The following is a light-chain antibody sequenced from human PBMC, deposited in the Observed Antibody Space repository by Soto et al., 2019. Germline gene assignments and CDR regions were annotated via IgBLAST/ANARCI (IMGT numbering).Light chain of an antibody. J-gene: IGKJ1*01. CDR1: HSISSW. CDR2: KAS. Sequence: DIQMTQSPSTLSASVGDRGTITCRASHSISSWLAWYQQKPGKAPKLLIYKASSLESGVPSRFSDSGSGTEFTLTISSMQPDDFAKYYCQQYNSYPQTFGQGTKVEIK. V-gene: IGKV1-5*03. CDR3: QQYNSYPQT.